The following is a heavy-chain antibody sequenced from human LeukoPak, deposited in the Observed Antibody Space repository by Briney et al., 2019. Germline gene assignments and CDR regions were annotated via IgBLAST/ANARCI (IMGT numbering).Heavy chain of an antibody. CDR3: ARGRQNYDILTGYYSSYYYYYMDV. CDR1: GGSISSYY. J-gene: IGHJ6*03. V-gene: IGHV4-59*01. CDR2: IYYSGST. Sequence: PSETLSLTCTVSGGSISSYYWSWIRQPPGKGLEWIGYIYYSGSTNYNPSLKSRVTISVDTSKNQFSLKLSSVTAADTAVYYCARGRQNYDILTGYYSSYYYYYMDVWGKGTTVTISS. D-gene: IGHD3-9*01.